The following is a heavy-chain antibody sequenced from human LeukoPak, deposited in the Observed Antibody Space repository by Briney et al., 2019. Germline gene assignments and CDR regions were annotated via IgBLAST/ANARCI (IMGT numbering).Heavy chain of an antibody. J-gene: IGHJ4*02. CDR1: GGSISNYY. D-gene: IGHD6-19*01. Sequence: PSETLSLTCTVSGGSISNYYWSWIRQPPGKGLEWIGEINHSGSTNYNPSLKSRVTISVDTSKNQFSLKLSSVTAADTAVYYCARGVVSGWTDFDYWGQGTLVTVSS. V-gene: IGHV4-34*01. CDR2: INHSGST. CDR3: ARGVVSGWTDFDY.